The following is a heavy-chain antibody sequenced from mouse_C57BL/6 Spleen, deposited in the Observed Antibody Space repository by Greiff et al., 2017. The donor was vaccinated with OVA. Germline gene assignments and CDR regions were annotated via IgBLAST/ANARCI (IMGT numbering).Heavy chain of an antibody. CDR3: TRDDYYGSSFAY. Sequence: DVHLVESGEGLVKPGGSLKLSCAASGFTFSSYAMSWVRQTPEKRLEWVAYISSGGDYIYYADTVKGRFTISRDNARNTLYLQMSSLKSEDTAMYYCTRDDYYGSSFAYWGQGTLVTVSA. CDR1: GFTFSSYA. V-gene: IGHV5-9-1*02. J-gene: IGHJ3*01. D-gene: IGHD1-1*01. CDR2: ISSGGDYI.